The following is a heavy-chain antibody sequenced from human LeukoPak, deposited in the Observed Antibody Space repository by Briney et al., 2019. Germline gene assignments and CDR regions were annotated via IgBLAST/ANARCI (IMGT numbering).Heavy chain of an antibody. CDR1: GGSLSSYY. D-gene: IGHD5-18*01. J-gene: IGHJ4*02. V-gene: IGHV4-59*08. CDR3: ARAEGYSYAPGY. CDR2: IYYSGST. Sequence: SETLSLTCTVSGGSLSSYYWSWIRQPPGKGLEWIGYIYYSGSTNYNPSLKSRVTISVDTSKNQFSLKLSSVTAADTAVYYCARAEGYSYAPGYWGQGTLVTVSS.